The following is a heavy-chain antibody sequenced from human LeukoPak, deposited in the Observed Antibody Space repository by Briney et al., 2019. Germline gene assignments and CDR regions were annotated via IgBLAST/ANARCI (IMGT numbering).Heavy chain of an antibody. CDR3: ARVDRYHFYLDV. Sequence: ASVKVSCKASGGTSSTYSISWVRQAPGQGLEWMGGIISLFRTPHSAQKFQGRVTITTDESTSTAYMELTSLTSDDTAIYYCARVDRYHFYLDVWGKGTTVTVSS. CDR2: IISLFRTP. V-gene: IGHV1-69*05. J-gene: IGHJ6*03. CDR1: GGTSSTYS.